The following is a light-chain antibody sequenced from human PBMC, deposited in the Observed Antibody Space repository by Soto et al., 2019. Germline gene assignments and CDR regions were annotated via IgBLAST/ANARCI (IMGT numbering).Light chain of an antibody. J-gene: IGKJ2*01. Sequence: DIQRTQSPSTLAASVGDTVTMTCRSSSKWLAWYQKKAGKAPKPLISDVSNLERGVPPRFSGSTSGAESTLTITGLQPDDLGTYYCQHTSDFTFGQGTKVEIK. CDR1: SSSKW. V-gene: IGKV1-5*01. CDR2: DVS. CDR3: QHTSDFT.